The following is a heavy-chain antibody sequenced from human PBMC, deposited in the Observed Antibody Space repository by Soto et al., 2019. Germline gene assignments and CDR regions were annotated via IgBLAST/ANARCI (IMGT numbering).Heavy chain of an antibody. Sequence: QVQLVQSGAEVKKPGASVKVSCKASGYTFTSYGISWVRQAPGQGLEWMGWISAYNGNTNYAQKLQGRATKTQDTSPSTGHMELRSLRSDHTAGYYCANPKSGSYPSPPNWFDPWGQGTLVTVSS. CDR3: ANPKSGSYPSPPNWFDP. J-gene: IGHJ5*02. V-gene: IGHV1-18*01. CDR1: GYTFTSYG. CDR2: ISAYNGNT. D-gene: IGHD1-26*01.